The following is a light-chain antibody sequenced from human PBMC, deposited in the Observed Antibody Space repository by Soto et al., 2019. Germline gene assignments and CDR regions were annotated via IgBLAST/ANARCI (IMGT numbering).Light chain of an antibody. CDR3: CSYTTSNTRQIV. Sequence: QSVLTQPASVSGSPGQSITISCTGTSSDVVGYNYVSWYQHHPGKAPKLMIYDVSNRPSGVSNRFSGSKSGNTASLTIFGLQPEDEADYYSCSYTTSNTRQIVFGTGTKVTVL. CDR1: SSDVVGYNY. CDR2: DVS. J-gene: IGLJ1*01. V-gene: IGLV2-14*03.